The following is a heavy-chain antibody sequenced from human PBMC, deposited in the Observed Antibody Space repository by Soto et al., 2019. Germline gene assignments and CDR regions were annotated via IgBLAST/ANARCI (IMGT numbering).Heavy chain of an antibody. V-gene: IGHV3-30-3*01. J-gene: IGHJ5*02. CDR3: ARGFPQPMWFDP. D-gene: IGHD2-2*01. CDR1: GFTFSSYA. Sequence: PGGSLRLSCAASGFTFSSYAMHWVRQAPGKGLEWVAVISYDGSNKYYADSVKGRFTISRDNSKNTLYLQMNSLRAEDTAVYYCARGFPQPMWFDPWGQGTLVTVSS. CDR2: ISYDGSNK.